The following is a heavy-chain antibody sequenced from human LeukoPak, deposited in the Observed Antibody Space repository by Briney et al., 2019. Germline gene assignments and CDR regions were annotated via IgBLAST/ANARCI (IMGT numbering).Heavy chain of an antibody. J-gene: IGHJ4*02. Sequence: PGRSLRLSCAASGFTFSSYGMHWVRQAPGKGLEWVAVISYDGSNKYYADSMKGRFTISRDNSKNTLYLQMNSLRAEDTAVYYCAKEPQWELPSYCFDYWGQGTLVTVSS. D-gene: IGHD1-26*01. CDR2: ISYDGSNK. CDR1: GFTFSSYG. CDR3: AKEPQWELPSYCFDY. V-gene: IGHV3-30*18.